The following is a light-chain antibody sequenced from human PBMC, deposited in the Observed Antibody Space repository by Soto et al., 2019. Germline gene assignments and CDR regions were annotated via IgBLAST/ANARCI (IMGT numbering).Light chain of an antibody. CDR1: HSVSSTY. Sequence: EIVLTQSPGTLSLSPGERATLPCRASHSVSSTYLAWYQQKPGHAPRLLIYGASDRATGTPDSFSGSGAGTDFTLTISRLEHEDSAVYYCQQFDDSVTFGQGTRLDIK. CDR2: GAS. CDR3: QQFDDSVT. V-gene: IGKV3-20*01. J-gene: IGKJ5*01.